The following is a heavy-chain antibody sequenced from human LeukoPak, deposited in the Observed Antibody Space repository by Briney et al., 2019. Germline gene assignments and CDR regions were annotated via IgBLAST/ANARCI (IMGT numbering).Heavy chain of an antibody. CDR3: AKDLGGTYYPFDY. V-gene: IGHV3-23*01. CDR1: GCIFSSHV. J-gene: IGHJ4*02. D-gene: IGHD1-26*01. Sequence: PGGSLRLSCAASGCIFSSHVMSWVRQAPGKGLEWVSAISGSGDITSYADSVKGRFTISRDNSKNTLHLQMNSLRGEDTAVYYCAKDLGGTYYPFDYWGQGTLVTVSS. CDR2: ISGSGDIT.